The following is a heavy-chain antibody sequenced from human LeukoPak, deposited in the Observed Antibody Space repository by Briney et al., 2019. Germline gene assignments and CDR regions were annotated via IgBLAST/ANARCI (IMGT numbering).Heavy chain of an antibody. J-gene: IGHJ4*02. CDR2: IYHSGST. CDR1: GYSISSGYY. V-gene: IGHV4-38-2*02. Sequence: PSETLSLTCTVSGYSISSGYYWGWIRQPPGKGLEWIGSIYHSGSTYYNPSLKSRVTISVDTSKNQFSLKLSSVTAADAAVYYCARHKYYFDYWGQGTLVTVSS. CDR3: ARHKYYFDY.